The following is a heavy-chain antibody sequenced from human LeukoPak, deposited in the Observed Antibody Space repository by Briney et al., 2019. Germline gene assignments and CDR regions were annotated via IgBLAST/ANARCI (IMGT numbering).Heavy chain of an antibody. Sequence: GGSLRLSCAASGFTFSSYSMNWVRQAPGKGLEWVSSISTGSTYISYADSVKGRFTISRDNAKNSLYLQMNSLKTEDTAVYYCTRQQDSDFWSGLNYYYMDVWGKGTTVTVSS. CDR3: TRQQDSDFWSGLNYYYMDV. J-gene: IGHJ6*03. D-gene: IGHD3-3*01. CDR1: GFTFSSYS. CDR2: ISTGSTYI. V-gene: IGHV3-21*04.